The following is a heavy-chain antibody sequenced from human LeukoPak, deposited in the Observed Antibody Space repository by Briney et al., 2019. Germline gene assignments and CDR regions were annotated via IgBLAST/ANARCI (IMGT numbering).Heavy chain of an antibody. J-gene: IGHJ5*02. V-gene: IGHV4-34*01. CDR3: ARSSDYVWGSYRT. CDR1: GGSFSGYY. CDR2: INHSGST. Sequence: PSETLSLTCAVYGGSFSGYYWSWIRQPPGKGLEWIGEINHSGSTNCNPSLKSRVTISVDTSKNQFSLKLSSVTAADTAVYYCARSSDYVWGSYRTWGQGTLVTVSS. D-gene: IGHD3-16*02.